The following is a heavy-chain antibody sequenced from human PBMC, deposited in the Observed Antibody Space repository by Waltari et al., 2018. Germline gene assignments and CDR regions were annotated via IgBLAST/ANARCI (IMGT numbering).Heavy chain of an antibody. J-gene: IGHJ3*02. V-gene: IGHV4-30-2*01. D-gene: IGHD2-15*01. CDR3: ARGGSTLDI. CDR2: IYHRWST. Sequence: QLQLQEPGSGLVKPSQTLSLTCAVSGGSISSGGYSWSWIRQPPGKGLEWIGYIYHRWSTYYTPSLKSRVTISVDRSKNQFSRKLSSVTAADTAVYYCARGGSTLDIWGQGTMVTVSS. CDR1: GGSISSGGYS.